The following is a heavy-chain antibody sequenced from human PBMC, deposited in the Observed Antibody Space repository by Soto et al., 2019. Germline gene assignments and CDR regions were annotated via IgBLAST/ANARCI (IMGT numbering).Heavy chain of an antibody. J-gene: IGHJ6*02. CDR1: GYTFTGYY. D-gene: IGHD3-9*01. Sequence: ASVKVSCKASGYTFTGYYMHWVRQAPGQGLEWMGWINPNSGGTNYAQKFQGRVTMTRDTSTSTAYMELSRLRSDDTAVYYCARDLRRGVLRYFDWSPRDYYYYGMDVWGQGTTVTVSS. CDR3: ARDLRRGVLRYFDWSPRDYYYYGMDV. V-gene: IGHV1-2*02. CDR2: INPNSGGT.